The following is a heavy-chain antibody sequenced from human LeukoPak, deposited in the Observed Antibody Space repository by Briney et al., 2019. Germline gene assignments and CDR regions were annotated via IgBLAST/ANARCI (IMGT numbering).Heavy chain of an antibody. CDR2: MNPKSGNT. CDR3: TRAVRNQLLSEY. Sequence: ASVKVSCKASGYTFSNYDVTWVRQAPGQGLEYMGWMNPKSGNTGFAQKFRGRVTMTSDASTTSAFMELMRLTSEDTAVYYCTRAVRNQLLSEYWGQGTRITVSS. V-gene: IGHV1-8*01. J-gene: IGHJ4*02. CDR1: GYTFSNYD. D-gene: IGHD2-2*01.